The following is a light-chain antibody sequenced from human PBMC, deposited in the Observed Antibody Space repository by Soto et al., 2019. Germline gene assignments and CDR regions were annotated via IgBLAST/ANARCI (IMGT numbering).Light chain of an antibody. CDR3: SSYTRSNTHV. Sequence: QSALTQPASVSGSPGQSITISCTGTSSDVDGYNYVSWYQQHPGKAPKLMIYDVNNRPSGVSNRFSGSKSGNTASLTISGLQAEDEADYYCSSYTRSNTHVFGTGTKLTVL. V-gene: IGLV2-14*01. J-gene: IGLJ1*01. CDR2: DVN. CDR1: SSDVDGYNY.